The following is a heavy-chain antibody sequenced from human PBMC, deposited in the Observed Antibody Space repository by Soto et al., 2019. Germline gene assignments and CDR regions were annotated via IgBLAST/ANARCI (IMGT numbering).Heavy chain of an antibody. V-gene: IGHV3-30-3*01. J-gene: IGHJ6*02. D-gene: IGHD6-13*01. CDR3: ARDYSRGSWYGYYGMDV. CDR1: GFTFSSYA. CDR2: ISYDGSNK. Sequence: GGSLRLSCAASGFTFSSYAMHWVRQAPGKGLEWVAVISYDGSNKYYADSVKGRFTISRDNSKNTLYLQMNSLRAEDTAVYYCARDYSRGSWYGYYGMDVWGQGTTVTV.